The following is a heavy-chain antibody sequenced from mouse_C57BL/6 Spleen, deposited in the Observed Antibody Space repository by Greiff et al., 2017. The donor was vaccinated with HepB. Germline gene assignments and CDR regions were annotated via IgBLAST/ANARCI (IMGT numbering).Heavy chain of an antibody. J-gene: IGHJ3*01. CDR3: ARSMVTTEFAY. Sequence: EVKLEESGGGLVQPGGSLSLSCAASGFTFTDYYMSWVRQPPGKALEWLGFIRNKANGYTTEYSASVKGRFTISRDNSQSILYLQMNALRAEDSATYYCARSMVTTEFAYWGQGTLVTVSA. D-gene: IGHD2-2*01. CDR2: IRNKANGYTT. V-gene: IGHV7-3*01. CDR1: GFTFTDYY.